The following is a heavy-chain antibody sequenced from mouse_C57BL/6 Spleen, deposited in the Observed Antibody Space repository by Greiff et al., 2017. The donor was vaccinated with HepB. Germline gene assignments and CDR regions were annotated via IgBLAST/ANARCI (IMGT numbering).Heavy chain of an antibody. J-gene: IGHJ2*01. CDR1: GFTFSSYG. CDR3: ARQNWDH. V-gene: IGHV5-6*01. CDR2: ISSGGSYT. Sequence: EVQLVESGGDLVKPGGSLKLSCAASGFTFSSYGMSWVRQTPDKRLEWVATISSGGSYTNYPDSVKGRFTISRDNAKNTLYLQMSSLKSEDTAMYYCARQNWDHWGQCTTLTVSS. D-gene: IGHD4-1*01.